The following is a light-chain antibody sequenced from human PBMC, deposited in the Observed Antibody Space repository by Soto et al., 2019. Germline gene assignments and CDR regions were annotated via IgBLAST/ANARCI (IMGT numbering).Light chain of an antibody. J-gene: IGLJ3*02. CDR3: SSYTSSSTWV. CDR2: LVS. V-gene: IGLV2-14*01. Sequence: QSALTQPASVSGSPGQSITISCTGTSSDVGGYNYVSWSQQHPGKAPKLMIYLVSNRPSGVSNRFSGSKSGNTASLTISGLQAEDEADYYCSSYTSSSTWVFGGGTKLTVL. CDR1: SSDVGGYNY.